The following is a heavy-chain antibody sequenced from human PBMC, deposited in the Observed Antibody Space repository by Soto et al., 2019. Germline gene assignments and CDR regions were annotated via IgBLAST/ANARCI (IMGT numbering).Heavy chain of an antibody. Sequence: GGSLRLSCAASGFTFSSYSMNWVRQAPGKGLEWVSYISSSSSTIYYADSVKGRFTISRDNAKNSLYLQMNSLRAEDTAVYYCARVRTDSGYRASSPAGAYYYMDVWGKGTTVTVSS. CDR2: ISSSSSTI. J-gene: IGHJ6*03. D-gene: IGHD5-12*01. CDR3: ARVRTDSGYRASSPAGAYYYMDV. V-gene: IGHV3-48*01. CDR1: GFTFSSYS.